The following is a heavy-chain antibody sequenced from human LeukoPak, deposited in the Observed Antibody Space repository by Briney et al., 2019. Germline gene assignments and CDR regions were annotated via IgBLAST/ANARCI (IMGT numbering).Heavy chain of an antibody. J-gene: IGHJ4*02. CDR2: IWYDGSNK. CDR3: ARYSAGLDGKGFKFPKVHLEF. CDR1: GFTFSSYG. V-gene: IGHV3-33*03. Sequence: GGSLRLSCAASGFTFSSYGMHWVRQAPGKGLEWVAVIWYDGSNKYYADSVKGRFSISRDNAKNSLYLQMSSLRAEDTAVYYRARYSAGLDGKGFKFPKVHLEFWGLGTLVAVSS. D-gene: IGHD1-1*01.